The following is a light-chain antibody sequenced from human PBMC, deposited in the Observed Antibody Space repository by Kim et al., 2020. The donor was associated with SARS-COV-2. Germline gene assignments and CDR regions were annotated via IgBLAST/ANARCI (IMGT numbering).Light chain of an antibody. Sequence: QSALTQPPSASGSPGQSVTISCTGTSSDVGRFNYVSWYQQHPGKAPKLIIYEVTKRPSGVPDRFSGSKSGDTASLTVSGLQAEDEADYYCSSYAGSTTYVFGTGTKVTVL. V-gene: IGLV2-8*01. CDR2: EVT. CDR1: SSDVGRFNY. J-gene: IGLJ1*01. CDR3: SSYAGSTTYV.